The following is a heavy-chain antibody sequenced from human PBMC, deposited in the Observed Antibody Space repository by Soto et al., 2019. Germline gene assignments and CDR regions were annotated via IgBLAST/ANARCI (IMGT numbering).Heavy chain of an antibody. CDR1: GGSVSSGSYY. J-gene: IGHJ4*02. Sequence: SETLSLTCTVSGGSVSSGSYYWSWIRQPPGKGLEWIGYIYYSGSTNYNPSLKSRVTISVDTSKNQFSLKLSSVTAADTAVYYCASIAADGTGSSQGAAYWGQGTLVTVSS. CDR3: ASIAADGTGSSQGAAY. V-gene: IGHV4-61*01. D-gene: IGHD6-13*01. CDR2: IYYSGST.